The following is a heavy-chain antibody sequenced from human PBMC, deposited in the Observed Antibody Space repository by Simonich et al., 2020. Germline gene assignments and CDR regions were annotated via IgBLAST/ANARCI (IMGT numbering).Heavy chain of an antibody. Sequence: QVQLVQSGAEVKKPGASVKVSCKASGYTFTGYYMHWLRQAPGQGLEWMGGINHNSGGTNYAQKFQGRVTMTRDTSISTAYMELSRLRSDDTAVYYCARGALTGDYYYMDVWGKGTTVTVSS. CDR1: GYTFTGYY. CDR3: ARGALTGDYYYMDV. V-gene: IGHV1-2*02. J-gene: IGHJ6*03. D-gene: IGHD7-27*01. CDR2: INHNSGGT.